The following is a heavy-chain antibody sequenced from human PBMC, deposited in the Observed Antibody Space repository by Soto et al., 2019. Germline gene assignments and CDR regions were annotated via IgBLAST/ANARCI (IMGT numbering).Heavy chain of an antibody. CDR1: GGSLSSGGYS. CDR2: TYQSGSA. V-gene: IGHV4-30-2*06. Sequence: SETLSRTCTVSGGSLSSGGYSWTWIRQSPGKGLKWIGYTYQSGSAYYNPSLKSRVTISVDRSKNQFSLNLTSVTAADTAVYYCARDYYGMDVWGQGTTVTVSS. CDR3: ARDYYGMDV. J-gene: IGHJ6*02.